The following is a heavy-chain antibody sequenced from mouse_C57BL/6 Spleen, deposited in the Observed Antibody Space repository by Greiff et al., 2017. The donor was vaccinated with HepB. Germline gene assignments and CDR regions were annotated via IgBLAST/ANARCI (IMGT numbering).Heavy chain of an antibody. CDR3: TRYSDY. CDR1: GYTFTDYE. CDR2: IDPETGGT. J-gene: IGHJ2*01. V-gene: IGHV1-15*01. Sequence: VKLQESGAELVRPGASVTLSCKASGYTFTDYEMHWVKQTPVHGLEWIGAIDPETGGTAYNQKFKGKAILTADKSSSTAYMELRSLTSEDSAVYYCTRYSDYWDQGTTLTVSS.